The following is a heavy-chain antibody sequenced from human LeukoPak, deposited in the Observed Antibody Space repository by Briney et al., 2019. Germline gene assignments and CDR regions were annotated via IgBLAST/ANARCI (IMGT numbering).Heavy chain of an antibody. J-gene: IGHJ4*02. CDR3: AKGHSAFYGHYFDY. V-gene: IGHV3-33*06. CDR1: GFTFSSYG. CDR2: IWYDGSNK. Sequence: GRSLRLSCAASGFTFSSYGMHWVRQAPGKGLEWVAVIWYDGSNKYYADSVKGRFTISRDNSKNTLYLQMNSLRAEDTAVYYCAKGHSAFYGHYFDYWGQGTLVTVSS. D-gene: IGHD4-17*01.